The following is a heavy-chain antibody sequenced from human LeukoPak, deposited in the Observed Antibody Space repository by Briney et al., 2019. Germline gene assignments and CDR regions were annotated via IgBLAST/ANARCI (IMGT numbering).Heavy chain of an antibody. Sequence: ASVKVSCKASGYTFTGYYMHWVRQAPGQGLEWMGRINPNSGGTNYAQKFQGRVTMTRDTSTSTVYMELSSLRSEDTALYYCARGNGDYGGGFDYWGQVTLVTVSS. J-gene: IGHJ4*02. CDR3: ARGNGDYGGGFDY. CDR2: INPNSGGT. CDR1: GYTFTGYY. D-gene: IGHD4-17*01. V-gene: IGHV1-2*06.